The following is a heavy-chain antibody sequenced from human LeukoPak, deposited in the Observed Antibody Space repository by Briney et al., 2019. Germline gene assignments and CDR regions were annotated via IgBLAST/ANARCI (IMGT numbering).Heavy chain of an antibody. Sequence: GGSLRLSCAASGFTFSSYETNWVRQAPGKGLEWVSYISSSGTTIYYADSVKGRFTISRDNAKNSLYLQMYSLRAEDTAVYYCARVGVVVAATGNLWFDPWGQGTLVTVSS. V-gene: IGHV3-48*03. CDR2: ISSSGTTI. CDR3: ARVGVVVAATGNLWFDP. D-gene: IGHD2-15*01. J-gene: IGHJ5*02. CDR1: GFTFSSYE.